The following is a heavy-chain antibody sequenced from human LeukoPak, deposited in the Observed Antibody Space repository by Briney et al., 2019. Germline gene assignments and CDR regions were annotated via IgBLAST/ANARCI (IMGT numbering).Heavy chain of an antibody. D-gene: IGHD3-16*02. Sequence: SSETLSLTCTVSGGSISSGSYYWSWIRQPAGKGLEWIGSIYYSGSTYYNPSLKSRVTISVDTSKNQFSLKLSSVTAADTAVYYCARVLGLGELSLGYFDLWGRGTLVTVSS. CDR3: ARVLGLGELSLGYFDL. CDR1: GGSISSGSYY. CDR2: IYYSGST. V-gene: IGHV4-39*07. J-gene: IGHJ2*01.